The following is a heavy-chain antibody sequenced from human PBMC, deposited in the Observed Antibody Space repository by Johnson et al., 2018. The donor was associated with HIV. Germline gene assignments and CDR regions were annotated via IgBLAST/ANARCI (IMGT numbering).Heavy chain of an antibody. CDR2: INSDGSTT. D-gene: IGHD5-12*01. CDR3: ARAELGGYDEGAFDI. CDR1: EFTFSRYW. Sequence: VQLVESGGGLVKPGGSLRLSCAASEFTFSRYWMHWVRQASGKGLVWVSGINSDGSTTTYADSVKGRFTISRDNAKNTLYLQMNSLRAEDTAVYYCARAELGGYDEGAFDIWGQGTMVTVSS. J-gene: IGHJ3*02. V-gene: IGHV3-74*02.